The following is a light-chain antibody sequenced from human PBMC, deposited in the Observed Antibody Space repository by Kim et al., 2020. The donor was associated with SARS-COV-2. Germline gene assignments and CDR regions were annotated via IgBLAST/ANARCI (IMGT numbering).Light chain of an antibody. CDR1: SLRSYY. Sequence: SSELTQDPAVSVALGQTVRITCQGDSLRSYYATWYQQKPGQAPILVIYGKNNRPSGIPDRFSGSSSGNTASLTIPGTQAGDEADYHCNSRDSNDNVVFGG. CDR3: NSRDSNDNVV. V-gene: IGLV3-19*01. J-gene: IGLJ2*01. CDR2: GKN.